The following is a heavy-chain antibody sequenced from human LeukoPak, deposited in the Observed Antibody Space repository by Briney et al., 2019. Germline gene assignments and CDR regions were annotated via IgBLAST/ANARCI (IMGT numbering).Heavy chain of an antibody. Sequence: PGGSLRLSCAASGFTFSSYAMSWVRQAPGKGLEWVSAISGSGGSTYYADSVKGRFTISRDNSKNTLYLQMNSLRAEDTAVYYCAKQYDFWSGYYTSTNYYYMDVWGKGTTVTVSS. CDR1: GFTFSSYA. CDR3: AKQYDFWSGYYTSTNYYYMDV. CDR2: ISGSGGST. V-gene: IGHV3-23*01. D-gene: IGHD3-3*01. J-gene: IGHJ6*03.